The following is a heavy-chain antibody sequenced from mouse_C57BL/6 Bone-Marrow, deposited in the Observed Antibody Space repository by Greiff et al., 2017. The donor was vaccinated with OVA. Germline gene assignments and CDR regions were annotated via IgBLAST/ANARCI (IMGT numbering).Heavy chain of an antibody. J-gene: IGHJ2*01. CDR2: IDPSDSYT. D-gene: IGHD1-1*01. V-gene: IGHV1-50*01. CDR3: ARRGITTVVATDY. CDR1: GYTFTSYW. Sequence: QVQLQQPGAELVKPGASVKLSCKASGYTFTSYWMQWVKQRPGQGLEWIGEIDPSDSYTNYNQKFKGKATLTVDTSSSTAYMQLSSLTSEDSAVDYCARRGITTVVATDYWGQGTTLTVSS.